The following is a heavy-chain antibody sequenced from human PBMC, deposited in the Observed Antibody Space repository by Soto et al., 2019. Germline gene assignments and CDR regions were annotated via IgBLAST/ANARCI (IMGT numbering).Heavy chain of an antibody. J-gene: IGHJ5*02. Sequence: ASVKVSCKASGYTFTSYGISWVRQAPGQGLEWMGWINGYNGNTNYAQKLQGRVTMTTDTSTSTAYMELRSLRSDDTAVYYCARDLSSGWFDPWGQGTLVTVSS. CDR1: GYTFTSYG. CDR2: INGYNGNT. CDR3: ARDLSSGWFDP. V-gene: IGHV1-18*01. D-gene: IGHD6-19*01.